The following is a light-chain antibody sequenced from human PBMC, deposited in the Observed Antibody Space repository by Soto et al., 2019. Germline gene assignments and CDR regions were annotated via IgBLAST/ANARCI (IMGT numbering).Light chain of an antibody. CDR1: HSVTTH. V-gene: IGKV3-11*01. CDR3: QQRSDSIT. J-gene: IGKJ5*01. CDR2: DAS. Sequence: EIVLTQSPDTLSLSPGERSTLSCLASHSVTTHLAWFQQRPGQTPRLLIYDASTRAPGIPARFSGRGSGADFTLTISSLEPEDFPVYYCQQRSDSITFGQGTRLEIK.